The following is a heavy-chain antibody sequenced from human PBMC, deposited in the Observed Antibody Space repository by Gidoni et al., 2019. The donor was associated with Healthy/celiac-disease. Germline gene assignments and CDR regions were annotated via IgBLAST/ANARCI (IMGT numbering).Heavy chain of an antibody. CDR3: AKDKGYYCSGGSCYSVGAFDI. CDR1: GFTFDDYA. D-gene: IGHD2-15*01. Sequence: EVQLVESGGGLVQPGRSLRLSCAASGFTFDDYAMPWVRQAPGKGLEWVSGISWNSGSIGYADSVKGRFTISRDNAKNSLYLQMNSLRAEDTAFYYCAKDKGYYCSGGSCYSVGAFDIWGQGTMVTVSS. J-gene: IGHJ3*02. V-gene: IGHV3-9*01. CDR2: ISWNSGSI.